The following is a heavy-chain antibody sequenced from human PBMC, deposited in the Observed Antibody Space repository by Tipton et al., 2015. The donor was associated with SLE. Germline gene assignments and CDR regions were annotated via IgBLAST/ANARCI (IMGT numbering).Heavy chain of an antibody. CDR2: SYYSGST. V-gene: IGHV4-59*01. CDR3: ARARLYSSSTTWYYYMDV. CDR1: GVSISTYY. Sequence: TLSLTCTVSGVSISTYYWSWIRQPPGKGLEWIGYSYYSGSTNCNPSLQSRVTISIDTSKNQLSLMLNSVTSADTALYYCARARLYSSSTTWYYYMDVWGKGTTVTVSS. J-gene: IGHJ6*03. D-gene: IGHD2/OR15-2a*01.